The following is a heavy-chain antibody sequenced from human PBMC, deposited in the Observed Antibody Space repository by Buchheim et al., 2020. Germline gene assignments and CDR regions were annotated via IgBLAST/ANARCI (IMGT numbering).Heavy chain of an antibody. CDR3: AKDQGRAGGYSYGWYY. J-gene: IGHJ4*02. CDR2: ISGSGAGT. V-gene: IGHV3-23*01. CDR1: GFTFSSYP. D-gene: IGHD5-18*01. Sequence: EVQLLESGGGLVQPGGSPRLSCAASGFTFSSYPMSWVRQAPGKGLEWVSAISGSGAGTSYADSVKGRFTMSRDNSKNTLYLQMNSLRAEDTAVYYCAKDQGRAGGYSYGWYYWGQGTL.